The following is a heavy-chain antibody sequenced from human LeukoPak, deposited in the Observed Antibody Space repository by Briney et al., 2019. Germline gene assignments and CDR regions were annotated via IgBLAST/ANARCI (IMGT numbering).Heavy chain of an antibody. CDR3: ARALYCSGGSCYFDY. V-gene: IGHV5-51*01. CDR2: IYPGDSDT. D-gene: IGHD2-15*01. J-gene: IGHJ4*02. CDR1: GYSFTSYW. Sequence: GESLKISCKGSGYSFTSYWIGWMRQMPGKGLEWMGIIYPGDSDTRYSPSFQGQITISADKSISTAYLQWSSLKASDTAMYYCARALYCSGGSCYFDYWGQGTLVTVSS.